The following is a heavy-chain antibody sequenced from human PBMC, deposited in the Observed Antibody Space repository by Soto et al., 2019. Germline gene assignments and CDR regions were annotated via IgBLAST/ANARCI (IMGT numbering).Heavy chain of an antibody. CDR3: AKDRAETGSYSAYDY. Sequence: GALRLSCAASGFTFDDYAMHWVRQAPGKGLEWVSLISGDGGSTYYADSVKGRFTISRDNSKNSLYLQMNSLRTEDTALYYCAKDRAETGSYSAYDYWGQGTLVTVSS. CDR2: ISGDGGST. D-gene: IGHD1-26*01. V-gene: IGHV3-43*02. CDR1: GFTFDDYA. J-gene: IGHJ4*02.